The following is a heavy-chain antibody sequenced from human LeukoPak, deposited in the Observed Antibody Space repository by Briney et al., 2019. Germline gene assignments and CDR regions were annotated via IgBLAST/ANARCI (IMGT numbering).Heavy chain of an antibody. CDR3: AKDHLPMIVAVIFDY. CDR2: ISGSGGST. Sequence: GGSLGLSCAASGFTFSSYAMSWVRQAPGKGLEWVSVISGSGGSTYYADSVKGRFTISRDNSKNTLYLQMNSLRAEDTAVYYCAKDHLPMIVAVIFDYWGQGTLVTVSS. J-gene: IGHJ4*02. CDR1: GFTFSSYA. V-gene: IGHV3-23*01. D-gene: IGHD3-22*01.